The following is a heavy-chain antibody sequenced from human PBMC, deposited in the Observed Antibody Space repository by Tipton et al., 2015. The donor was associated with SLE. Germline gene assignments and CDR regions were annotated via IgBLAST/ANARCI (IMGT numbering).Heavy chain of an antibody. CDR2: ISSSGSTI. J-gene: IGHJ3*02. D-gene: IGHD6-13*01. CDR3: ARDRDSSSASAFDI. V-gene: IGHV3-48*03. CDR1: GFTFSSYE. Sequence: LSLTCAASGFTFSSYEMNWVRQAPGKGLEWVSYISSSGSTIYYADSVKGRFTISRDNAKNSLYLQMNSLRAEDTAVYYCARDRDSSSASAFDIWGQGTMVTVSS.